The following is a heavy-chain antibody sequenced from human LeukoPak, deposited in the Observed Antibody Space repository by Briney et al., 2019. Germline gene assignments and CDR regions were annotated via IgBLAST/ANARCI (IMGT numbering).Heavy chain of an antibody. Sequence: SETLSLTCTVSGGSISSSNHYWAWIRQPPGKGLEWIGSIYYSGSTYYNPSLRSRLTMSVDTSKNQFSLRPTSVTAADTAVYYCARRRSNWFDPWGQGTLVTVSS. CDR1: GGSISSSNHY. CDR2: IYYSGST. V-gene: IGHV4-39*01. CDR3: ARRRSNWFDP. D-gene: IGHD5-24*01. J-gene: IGHJ5*02.